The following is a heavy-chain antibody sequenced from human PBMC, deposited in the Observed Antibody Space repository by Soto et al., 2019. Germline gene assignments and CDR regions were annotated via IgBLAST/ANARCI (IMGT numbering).Heavy chain of an antibody. J-gene: IGHJ4*02. CDR3: ARFYN. V-gene: IGHV3-7*01. CDR1: GFTFSDYW. Sequence: EVQVLESGGGLVQAGGSLRLSCVASGFTFSDYWMSWVRLTPGKGPEWVAHMSPDGSQESYVDSVKGRFTMSRDNAQNSLFLHMSSLRTEDTAIYYCARFYNWGPGTRVTVSS. CDR2: MSPDGSQE.